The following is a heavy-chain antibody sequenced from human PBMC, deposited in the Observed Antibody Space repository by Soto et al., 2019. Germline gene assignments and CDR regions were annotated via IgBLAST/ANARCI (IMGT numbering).Heavy chain of an antibody. D-gene: IGHD3-10*01. CDR2: INHSGST. J-gene: IGHJ4*02. CDR3: ARGSRFGESY. CDR1: GGSFSGYY. V-gene: IGHV4-34*01. Sequence: PSETLSLTCAVYGGSFSGYYWSWIRQPPGKGLEWIGEINHSGSTNYNPSLKSRVTISVDTSKNQFSLKLSSVTAADTAVYYCARGSRFGESYWGQGTLVTVSS.